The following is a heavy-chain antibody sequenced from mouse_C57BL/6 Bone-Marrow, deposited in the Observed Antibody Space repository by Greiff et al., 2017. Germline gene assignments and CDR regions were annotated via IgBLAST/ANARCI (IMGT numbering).Heavy chain of an antibody. CDR2: IYPGSGCT. Sequence: QVQLQQPGAELVKPGASVKMSCKASGYTFTSYWITWVKQRPGQGLEWIGDIYPGSGCTYYNEKVKSRATLTVDTSYSPSYMQLSSLTSENSAVYYCARPGSSPDVWGTGTTVTVSS. V-gene: IGHV1-55*01. J-gene: IGHJ1*03. CDR1: GYTFTSYW. CDR3: ARPGSSPDV. D-gene: IGHD1-1*01.